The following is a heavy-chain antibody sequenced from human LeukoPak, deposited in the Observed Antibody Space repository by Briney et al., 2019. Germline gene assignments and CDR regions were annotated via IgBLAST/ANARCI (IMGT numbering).Heavy chain of an antibody. CDR2: INPNSGGT. Sequence: ASVKVSCKASGYTFTGYYMHWVRQAPGQGLEWMGWINPNSGGTNYAQKFQGRVTMTRDTSISTAYMELSRLRSDDTAVYYCARARTDYDFWSGYHALDYWGQGTLVTVSS. D-gene: IGHD3-3*01. CDR3: ARARTDYDFWSGYHALDY. J-gene: IGHJ4*02. V-gene: IGHV1-2*02. CDR1: GYTFTGYY.